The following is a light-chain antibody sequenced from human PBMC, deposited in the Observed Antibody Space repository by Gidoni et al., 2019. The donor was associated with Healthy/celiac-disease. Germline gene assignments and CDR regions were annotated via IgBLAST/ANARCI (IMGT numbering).Light chain of an antibody. CDR1: KLGDKY. CDR2: QDS. V-gene: IGLV3-1*01. J-gene: IGLJ2*01. CDR3: QAWDSSTGVV. Sequence: ELTQPPSVSVSPGQTASITCSGDKLGDKYACWYQQKPGQSPVLVIYQDSKRPSGIPERFSGSNSGNTATLTISGTQAMDEADYYCQAWDSSTGVVFGGGTKLTVL.